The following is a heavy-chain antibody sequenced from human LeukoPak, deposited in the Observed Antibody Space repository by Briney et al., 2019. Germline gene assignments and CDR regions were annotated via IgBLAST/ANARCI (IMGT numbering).Heavy chain of an antibody. Sequence: SETLSLTCTVSGGSISSGGFYWSWIRQHPGKGLEWIGYISYRGTTYYNPSLKSRVAISVDTSKNLFSLKLSSVTAADTAVYYCANYGSGSYRFDPWGQGTLVTVSS. CDR2: ISYRGTT. D-gene: IGHD3-10*01. CDR1: GGSISSGGFY. J-gene: IGHJ5*02. CDR3: ANYGSGSYRFDP. V-gene: IGHV4-31*03.